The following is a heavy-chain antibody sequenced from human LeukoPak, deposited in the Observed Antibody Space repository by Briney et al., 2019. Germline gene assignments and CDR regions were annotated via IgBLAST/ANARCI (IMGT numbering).Heavy chain of an antibody. V-gene: IGHV3-64*01. Sequence: GSLRLSCAASGFTFSSYAMHWVRQAPGKGLEYVSAISSNGGSTYYANSVKGRFTISRDNSKNTLYLQMGSLRAEDMAVYYCARGHNWNYGHYYYGMDVWGQGTTVTVSS. CDR3: ARGHNWNYGHYYYGMDV. CDR2: ISSNGGST. CDR1: GFTFSSYA. D-gene: IGHD1-7*01. J-gene: IGHJ6*02.